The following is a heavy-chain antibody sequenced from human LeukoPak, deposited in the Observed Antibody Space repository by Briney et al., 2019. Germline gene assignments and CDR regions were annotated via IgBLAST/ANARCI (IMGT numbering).Heavy chain of an antibody. CDR3: ARRPGVAGNFDY. D-gene: IGHD6-19*01. V-gene: IGHV4-39*07. Sequence: SETLSLTCTVSGGSISSSSYYWGWIRQPPGKGLEWIGSIYYSGSTYYNPSLKSRVTISVDTSKNQFSLKLSSVTAADTAVYYCARRPGVAGNFDYWGQGTLVTVSS. CDR1: GGSISSSSYY. J-gene: IGHJ4*02. CDR2: IYYSGST.